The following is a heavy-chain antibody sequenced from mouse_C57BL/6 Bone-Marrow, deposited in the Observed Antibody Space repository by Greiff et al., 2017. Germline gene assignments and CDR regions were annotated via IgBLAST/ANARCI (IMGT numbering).Heavy chain of an antibody. Sequence: DVQLVESGGGLVKPGGSLKLSCAASGFTFSSYAMSWVRQTPEKRLEWVATISDGGSYTYYPDNVKGRFTISRDNAKNNLYLQMSHLKSEDTAMYYCARFYYYGSSLDYWGQGTTLTVSS. CDR3: ARFYYYGSSLDY. V-gene: IGHV5-4*01. D-gene: IGHD1-1*01. J-gene: IGHJ2*01. CDR2: ISDGGSYT. CDR1: GFTFSSYA.